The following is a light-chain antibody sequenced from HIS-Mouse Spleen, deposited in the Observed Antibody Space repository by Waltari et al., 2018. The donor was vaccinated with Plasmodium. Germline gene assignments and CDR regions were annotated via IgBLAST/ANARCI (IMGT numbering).Light chain of an antibody. J-gene: IGLJ1*01. V-gene: IGLV3-1*01. CDR1: NLGDKY. Sequence: SYELTQPPSVSVSPGQTASITCSGDNLGDKYACWYQQKTGQSPVLVIYQDSKRPSGIPQLFSGSNSGNTATLTLSGHQAMDEADYYCQAWDSSTDYVFGTGTKVTVL. CDR3: QAWDSSTDYV. CDR2: QDS.